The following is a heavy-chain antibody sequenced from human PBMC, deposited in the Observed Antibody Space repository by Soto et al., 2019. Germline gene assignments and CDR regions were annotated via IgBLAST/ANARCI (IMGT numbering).Heavy chain of an antibody. CDR2: IWYDGSLE. D-gene: IGHD3-3*01. CDR3: AKPSYDFWSGYYHPFDY. CDR1: GFSFSSFG. J-gene: IGHJ4*02. Sequence: QVQLVESGGGVVQPGRSLRLSCAASGFSFSSFGMHWVRQAPGKGLEWVAIIWYDGSLENYADSVKGRFTLSRENSKNTLYLQMNTLRVEDTAVYYCAKPSYDFWSGYYHPFDYWGQGTLVTVSS. V-gene: IGHV3-33*03.